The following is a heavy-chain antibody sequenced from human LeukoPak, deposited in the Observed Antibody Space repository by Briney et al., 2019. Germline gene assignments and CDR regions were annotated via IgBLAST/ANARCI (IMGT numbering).Heavy chain of an antibody. V-gene: IGHV3-21*01. CDR2: ISSSSSYI. CDR3: ARDDLGATKFDY. CDR1: GFTFSSYS. J-gene: IGHJ4*02. D-gene: IGHD1-26*01. Sequence: GGSLRLSCAASGFTFSSYSMNWVRQAPGKGLEWVSSISSSSSYIYYADSVKGRFTISRDNAKNSLYLQMSSLRAEDTAVYYCARDDLGATKFDYWGQGTLVTVSS.